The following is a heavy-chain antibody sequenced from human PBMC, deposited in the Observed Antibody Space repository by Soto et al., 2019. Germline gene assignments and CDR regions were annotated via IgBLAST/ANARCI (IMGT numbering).Heavy chain of an antibody. CDR1: GYTFTSYA. CDR3: ARGRVPAANGFDP. D-gene: IGHD2-2*01. CDR2: INAGNGDT. Sequence: GASVKVSCKASGYTFTSYAMHWVRQAPGQRLEWMGWINAGNGDTKYSQKFQGRVTITRDTSASTAYMELSSLRSEDTAVYYCARGRVPAANGFDPWGQGTLVTVSS. V-gene: IGHV1-3*01. J-gene: IGHJ5*02.